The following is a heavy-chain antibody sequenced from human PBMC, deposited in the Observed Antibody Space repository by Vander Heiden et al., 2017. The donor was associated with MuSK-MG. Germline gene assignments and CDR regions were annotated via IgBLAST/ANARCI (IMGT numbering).Heavy chain of an antibody. CDR1: GYTRTELS. V-gene: IGHV1-24*01. D-gene: IGHD6-13*01. Sequence: QVQLVQSGAEVKKPGASVKVSCKVSGYTRTELSMHWVRQAPGKGLEWMGGFDPEDGETIYAQKFQGRVTMTEDTSTDTAYMELSSLRSEDTAVYYCATASQYGSSWYGAGWFDPWGQGTLVTVSS. CDR2: FDPEDGET. J-gene: IGHJ5*02. CDR3: ATASQYGSSWYGAGWFDP.